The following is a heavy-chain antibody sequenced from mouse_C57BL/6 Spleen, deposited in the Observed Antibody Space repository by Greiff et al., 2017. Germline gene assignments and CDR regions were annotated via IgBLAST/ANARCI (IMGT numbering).Heavy chain of an antibody. D-gene: IGHD1-1*01. CDR3: ARWYYGSSLGGY. V-gene: IGHV1-42*01. J-gene: IGHJ2*01. Sequence: EVKLVESGPELVKPGASVKISCKASGYSFTGYYMNWVKQSPEKSLEWIGEINPSTGGTTYNPKFKAKATLTVNKSSSTAYMQLKSLTSEDSAVYYCARWYYGSSLGGYWGQGTTLTVSS. CDR2: INPSTGGT. CDR1: GYSFTGYY.